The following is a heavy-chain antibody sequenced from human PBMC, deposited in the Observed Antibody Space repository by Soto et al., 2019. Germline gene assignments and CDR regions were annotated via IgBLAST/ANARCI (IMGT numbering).Heavy chain of an antibody. CDR2: MNPNSGNT. D-gene: IGHD2-15*01. Sequence: QVQLVQSGAEVKKPGASVKVSCKASGYTFTSYDINWVRQATGQGLEWMGWMNPNSGNTGYAQKFQGRVTMTRNTSISTAYMELSSLRSEDTAVYYCERVGDCSGGSCYEFDYWGQGTLVTVSS. J-gene: IGHJ4*02. V-gene: IGHV1-8*01. CDR1: GYTFTSYD. CDR3: ERVGDCSGGSCYEFDY.